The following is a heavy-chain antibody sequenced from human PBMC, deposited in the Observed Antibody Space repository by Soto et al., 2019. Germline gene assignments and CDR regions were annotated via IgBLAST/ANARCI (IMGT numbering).Heavy chain of an antibody. CDR3: ARGVRLFRGRFDP. CDR1: GGSFSDTY. D-gene: IGHD2-15*01. CDR2: INHNTNT. V-gene: IGHV4-34*01. J-gene: IGHJ5*02. Sequence: QVHLQQWGAGLLKPSETLSLTSAVYGGSFSDTYWNWFRQPPGKGLEWIGEINHNTNTIYNPSLTSRVTISVDTSKNHFSLKLTSVTAADTAVYYCARGVRLFRGRFDPWGQGTLVTVSS.